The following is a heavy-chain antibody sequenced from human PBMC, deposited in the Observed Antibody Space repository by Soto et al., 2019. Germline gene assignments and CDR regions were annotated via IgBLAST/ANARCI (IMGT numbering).Heavy chain of an antibody. D-gene: IGHD6-13*01. Sequence: QVQLVESGGGVVQPGRSLRLSCAASGFTFSSYGMHGVRQAPGKGLEWVAVIWYDGSNKYYADSVTGRFTISRDNSKNTLYLQMNSLRAEDTAVYYCASLSAAGTVYWGQGTLVTVSS. CDR2: IWYDGSNK. V-gene: IGHV3-33*01. CDR1: GFTFSSYG. J-gene: IGHJ4*02. CDR3: ASLSAAGTVY.